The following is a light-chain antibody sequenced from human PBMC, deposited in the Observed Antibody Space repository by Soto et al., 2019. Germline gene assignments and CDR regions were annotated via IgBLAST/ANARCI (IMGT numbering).Light chain of an antibody. CDR1: QSVSSNY. CDR3: QQYGSSRWT. J-gene: IGKJ1*01. Sequence: EIVLTQSPGTLSLSPGEGATLSCRASQSVSSNYLAWYQQKPGQAPRLLIYGASGRATGIPDRFSGSGSGTDFTLTISRLEPEDFSVYYCQQYGSSRWTFGQGTKVEIK. CDR2: GAS. V-gene: IGKV3-20*01.